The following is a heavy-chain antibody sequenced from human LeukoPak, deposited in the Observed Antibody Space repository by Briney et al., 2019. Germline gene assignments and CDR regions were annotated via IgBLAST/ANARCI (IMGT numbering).Heavy chain of an antibody. CDR1: GTFITAYS. CDR3: ASNTGTVFDY. CDR2: VYYSGST. V-gene: IGHV4-59*01. D-gene: IGHD7-27*01. Sequence: SETLSLTCPVSGTFITAYSWSWTRQPPGKGLEWIGYVYYSGSTEYNPSLRSRVTISLEMSKHQFSLNLTSVTAADTAVYYCASNTGTVFDYWGQGALVTVSS. J-gene: IGHJ4*02.